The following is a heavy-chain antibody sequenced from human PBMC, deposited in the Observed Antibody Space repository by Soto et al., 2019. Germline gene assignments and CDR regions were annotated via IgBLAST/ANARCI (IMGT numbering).Heavy chain of an antibody. D-gene: IGHD2-21*01. J-gene: IGHJ6*02. V-gene: IGHV3-48*03. CDR3: ARPMSWLLLSGMDV. CDR2: ISSSGSTI. CDR1: GFTFSSYE. Sequence: GGSLRLSCAASGFTFSSYEMNWVRQAPGKGLEWVSYISSSGSTIYYADSVKGRFTISRDNAKNSLYLQMNSLRAEDTAVYYCARPMSWLLLSGMDVWGQGTTVTVSS.